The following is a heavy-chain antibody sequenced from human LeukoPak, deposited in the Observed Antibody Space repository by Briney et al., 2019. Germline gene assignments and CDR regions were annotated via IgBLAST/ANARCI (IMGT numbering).Heavy chain of an antibody. V-gene: IGHV4-59*01. D-gene: IGHD6-19*01. J-gene: IGHJ1*01. CDR2: FYYSGSS. Sequence: SETLSLTCTVSGGSISDYYWSWIRQPPGKGLEWIGYFYYSGSSNYSPSLKSRVTIIVDTSKNQFSLKLSSVTAADTAVYYCAKLGIAVAGTRYLQQWGPGTLVTVSS. CDR3: AKLGIAVAGTRYLQQ. CDR1: GGSISDYY.